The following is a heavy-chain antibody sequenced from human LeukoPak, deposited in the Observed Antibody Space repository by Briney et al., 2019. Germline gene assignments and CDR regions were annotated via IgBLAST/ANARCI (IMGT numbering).Heavy chain of an antibody. J-gene: IGHJ4*02. Sequence: SSETLSLTCAVYGGSFSGYYWSWIRQPPGKGLEWIGEINHSGSTNYNPSLKSRVTISVDTSKNQFSLKLSSVTAADTAVYYCARDSSGYYPGRDYFDYWGQGTLVTVSS. CDR3: ARDSSGYYPGRDYFDY. D-gene: IGHD3-22*01. CDR1: GGSFSGYY. V-gene: IGHV4-34*01. CDR2: INHSGST.